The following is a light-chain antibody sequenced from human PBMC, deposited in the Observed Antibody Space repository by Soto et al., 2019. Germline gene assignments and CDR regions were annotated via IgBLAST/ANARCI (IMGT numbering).Light chain of an antibody. V-gene: IGKV2-24*01. CDR1: QSLVHRDGNTY. CDR3: MQTTQFPFT. J-gene: IGKJ3*01. Sequence: DSVMTQTPLSLPVTLGQPASISCRSSQSLVHRDGNTYLSWLHQRPGQPPRLLIYRVFNRFSGVPDRFSGSGAGTDFTLKISRVEAEDVGVYYCMQTTQFPFTFGPGTKVDIK. CDR2: RVF.